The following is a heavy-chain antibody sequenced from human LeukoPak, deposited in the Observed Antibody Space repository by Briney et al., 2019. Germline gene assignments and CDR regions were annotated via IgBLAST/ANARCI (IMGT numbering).Heavy chain of an antibody. V-gene: IGHV3-30*02. CDR1: GFTFSSYG. Sequence: PGGSLRLSCAASGFTFSSYGMHWVRQAPGKGLEWVAFIRYDGSNKYYADSVKGRFTISRDNSKNTLYLQMNSLRAEDTAVYYCANGNPNYGDYPRAYGMDVWGQGTTVTVSS. D-gene: IGHD4-17*01. CDR2: IRYDGSNK. J-gene: IGHJ6*02. CDR3: ANGNPNYGDYPRAYGMDV.